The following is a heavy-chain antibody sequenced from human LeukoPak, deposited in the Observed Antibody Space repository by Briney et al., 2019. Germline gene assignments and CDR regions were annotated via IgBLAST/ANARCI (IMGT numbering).Heavy chain of an antibody. CDR3: AREVVPNWFDP. CDR1: GGSISSGGYY. V-gene: IGHV4-61*08. J-gene: IGHJ5*02. D-gene: IGHD2-2*01. CDR2: IYYSGST. Sequence: PSETLSLTCTVSGGSISSGGYYWSWIRQHPGKGLEWIGYIYYSGSTNYNPSLKSRVTISVDTSKNQFSLKLSSVTAADTAVYYCAREVVPNWFDPWGQGTLVTVSS.